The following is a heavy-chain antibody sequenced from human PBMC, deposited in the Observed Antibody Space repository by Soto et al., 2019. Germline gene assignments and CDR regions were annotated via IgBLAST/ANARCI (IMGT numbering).Heavy chain of an antibody. CDR3: ARGGISTTHFDR. Sequence: SLRLSCAASGFTVTTNYMSWVRQAPGKGLEWVSIIYSSGTTHYADSVKGRFTSSRDKSTNTLYLQMNSLRADDTAVNYCARGGISTTHFDRWGQGTLVTVSS. CDR2: IYSSGTT. V-gene: IGHV3-53*01. J-gene: IGHJ4*02. D-gene: IGHD3-3*02. CDR1: GFTVTTNY.